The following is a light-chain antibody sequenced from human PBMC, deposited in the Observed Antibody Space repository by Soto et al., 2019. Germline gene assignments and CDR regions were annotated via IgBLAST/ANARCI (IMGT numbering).Light chain of an antibody. CDR3: QQRSSWPLT. J-gene: IGKJ4*01. V-gene: IGKV3-11*01. Sequence: EIVLTQSPATLSLSPGERAALSCRASQGVSRFLAWYQQKPGQAPGLLIYDASNRATGIPARFSGSGSGTDFTLAISSLEPEDFAVYYCQQRSSWPLTFGGGTKVEIK. CDR1: QGVSRF. CDR2: DAS.